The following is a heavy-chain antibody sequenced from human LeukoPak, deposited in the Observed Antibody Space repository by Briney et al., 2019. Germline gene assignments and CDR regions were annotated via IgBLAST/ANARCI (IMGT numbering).Heavy chain of an antibody. J-gene: IGHJ5*02. CDR1: GGSISSSSYY. D-gene: IGHD3-10*01. CDR3: ARGHSGNWFDP. CDR2: IYYSGST. V-gene: IGHV4-31*11. Sequence: SETLSLTCAVSGGSISSSSYYWTWIRQHPGRGLEWIGYIYYSGSTYYKPTLKGRVSISVDTSKSQFSLKPSSVTAADTAVYYCARGHSGNWFDPWGQGTLVTASS.